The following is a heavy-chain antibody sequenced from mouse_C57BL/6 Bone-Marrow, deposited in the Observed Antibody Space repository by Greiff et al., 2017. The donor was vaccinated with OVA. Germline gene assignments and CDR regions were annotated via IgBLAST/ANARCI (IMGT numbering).Heavy chain of an antibody. D-gene: IGHD3-3*01. V-gene: IGHV2-6*01. Sequence: VQGVESGPGLVAPSQSLSITCTVSGFSLTSYGVDWVRQSPGKGLEWLGVIWGVGSTNYNSALKSRLSISKDNSKSQVFLKMNSLQTDDTAMYDCDSRGTSGAMDYWGQGTSVTVSS. CDR1: GFSLTSYG. CDR3: DSRGTSGAMDY. CDR2: IWGVGST. J-gene: IGHJ4*01.